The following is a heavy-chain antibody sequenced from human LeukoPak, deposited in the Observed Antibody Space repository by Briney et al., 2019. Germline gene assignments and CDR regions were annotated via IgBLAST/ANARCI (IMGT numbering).Heavy chain of an antibody. D-gene: IGHD3-22*01. Sequence: ASVKVSCKASGYTFTGYYTHWVRQAPGQGLEWMGWINPNSGGTNYAQKFQGRVTMTRDTSISTAYMELSRLRSDDTAVYYCAREGYYDSSGYRFDYWGQGTLVTVSS. J-gene: IGHJ4*02. CDR2: INPNSGGT. CDR3: AREGYYDSSGYRFDY. CDR1: GYTFTGYY. V-gene: IGHV1-2*02.